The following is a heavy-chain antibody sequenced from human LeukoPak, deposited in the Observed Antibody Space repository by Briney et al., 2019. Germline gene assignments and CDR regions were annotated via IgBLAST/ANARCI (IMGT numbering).Heavy chain of an antibody. Sequence: SETLSLTCAVYGGSFSGYCWSWIRQPPGKGLEWIGEINHSGSTNYNPSLKSRVTISVDTSKNQFSLKLSSVTAADTAVYYCARRSYCDYWGQGTLVTVSS. V-gene: IGHV4-34*01. CDR1: GGSFSGYC. CDR3: ARRSYCDY. J-gene: IGHJ4*02. CDR2: INHSGST.